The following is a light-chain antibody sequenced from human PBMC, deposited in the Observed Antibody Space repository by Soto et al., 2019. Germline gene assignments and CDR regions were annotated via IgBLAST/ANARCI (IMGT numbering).Light chain of an antibody. CDR2: DAS. J-gene: IGKJ5*01. V-gene: IGKV1-5*01. CDR1: QSIIRW. CDR3: QQYNTYST. Sequence: DIQMTQSPSTLSASVGDIVTINFRASQSIIRWLAWYQQKPGKAPQALIYDASSLKSGVPSRFSGNGSGTEFTLTISSLQPDDFATYYCQQYNTYSTFGQGTRLEIK.